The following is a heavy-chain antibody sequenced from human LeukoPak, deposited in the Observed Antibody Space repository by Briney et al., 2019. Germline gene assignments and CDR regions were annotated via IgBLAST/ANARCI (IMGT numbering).Heavy chain of an antibody. V-gene: IGHV4-59*01. D-gene: IGHD3-22*01. Sequence: SQTLSLTCTVSGGSISSYYWGWIRQPPGKGLEWIGYIYYSGSTNYNPSLKSRVTISVDTSKNQFSLKLSSVTAADTAVYYCAREGGHYYDSSGYWHYFDYWGQITLHTVSS. CDR3: AREGGHYYDSSGYWHYFDY. J-gene: IGHJ4*02. CDR2: IYYSGST. CDR1: GGSISSYY.